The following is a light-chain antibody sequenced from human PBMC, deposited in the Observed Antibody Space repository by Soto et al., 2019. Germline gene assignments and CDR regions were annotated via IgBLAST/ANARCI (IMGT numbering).Light chain of an antibody. CDR1: QSVSSSY. J-gene: IGKJ1*01. CDR3: QQRSNWQGT. Sequence: DIELTQSPGTLSVSPGERATLSCRASQSVSSSYLAWYQQKPGQAPRLLIYDASNRATGIPARFSGSGSGTDFTLTISSLEPEDFAVYYCQQRSNWQGTFGQGTKVDIK. V-gene: IGKV3D-20*02. CDR2: DAS.